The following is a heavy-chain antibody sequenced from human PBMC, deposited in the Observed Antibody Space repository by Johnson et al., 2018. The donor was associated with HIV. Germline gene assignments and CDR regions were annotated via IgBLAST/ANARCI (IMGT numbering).Heavy chain of an antibody. V-gene: IGHV3-30*03. D-gene: IGHD6-6*01. Sequence: QVQLVESGGGVVQPGRSLRLSCAASGFTLSYYGVHWVRQAPGKGLKWVAVISNDGSNKQYVESVKGRFTISRDNSKKMVNLQMNSLRAEDTAVYYCATSQSGAFDIWGQGTKVTVSS. J-gene: IGHJ3*02. CDR3: ATSQSGAFDI. CDR2: ISNDGSNK. CDR1: GFTLSYYG.